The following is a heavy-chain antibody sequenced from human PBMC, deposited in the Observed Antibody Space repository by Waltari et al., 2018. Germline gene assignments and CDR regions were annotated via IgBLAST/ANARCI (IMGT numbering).Heavy chain of an antibody. V-gene: IGHV3-30*02. Sequence: VNLVESGGGVVQPGGSLILSCATSAFTFSSFGLRWVRQPPGKGREWVALIWFDGSDKFYADSVRGRFTISRDNSARTLYLDMDSLRLDDTAMYYCAKDAFGNTYLDFWGQGTLVTVSS. CDR2: IWFDGSDK. J-gene: IGHJ4*02. CDR1: AFTFSSFG. D-gene: IGHD2-2*02. CDR3: AKDAFGNTYLDF.